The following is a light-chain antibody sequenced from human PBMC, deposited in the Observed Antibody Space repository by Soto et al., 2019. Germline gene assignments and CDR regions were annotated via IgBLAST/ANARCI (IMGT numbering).Light chain of an antibody. CDR1: QSINNRY. CDR2: AAS. V-gene: IGKV3-20*01. Sequence: EIVLTQSPGTLSLSPGERATLSCRASQSINNRYLAWYQQKPGQAPRLLIYAASSMSTGIQVRFSGRGSGTDFTLTISRLEPEDFAVYYGQQFGSSPGFTFGPGTKVYIK. CDR3: QQFGSSPGFT. J-gene: IGKJ3*01.